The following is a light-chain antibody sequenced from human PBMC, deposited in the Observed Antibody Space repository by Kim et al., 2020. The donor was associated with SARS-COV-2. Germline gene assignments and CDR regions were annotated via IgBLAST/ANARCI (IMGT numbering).Light chain of an antibody. Sequence: SASVGERVTITCRASQSIRSYLNWYQQRPGKAPKALIYTASTLHSGVPSRFSGSGSGTDFTFTISSLQPEDCGTYYCQQTFSIPYSFGQGTKLEI. CDR2: TAS. CDR1: QSIRSY. J-gene: IGKJ2*03. V-gene: IGKV1-39*01. CDR3: QQTFSIPYS.